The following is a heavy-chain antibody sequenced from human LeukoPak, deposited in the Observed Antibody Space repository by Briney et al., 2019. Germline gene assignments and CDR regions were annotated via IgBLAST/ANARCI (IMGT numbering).Heavy chain of an antibody. CDR2: SQNTGSGWTT. CDR3: IRVKSWDTRFYLDS. V-gene: IGHV3-15*01. D-gene: IGHD1-26*01. Sequence: GGSLRLSCATSGFTFNVAWMNWVRQAPGKGLEWVGRSQNTGSGWTTDYGAPVKGRFTILRDDSKRTVYPQMNSLRTEDTAVYYCIRVKSWDTRFYLDSWGQGTLVTVSS. J-gene: IGHJ4*02. CDR1: GFTFNVAW.